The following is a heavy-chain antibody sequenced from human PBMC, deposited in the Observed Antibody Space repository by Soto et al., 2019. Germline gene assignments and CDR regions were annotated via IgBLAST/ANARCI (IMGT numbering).Heavy chain of an antibody. CDR1: GYTFTGYY. V-gene: IGHV1-2*04. D-gene: IGHD6-13*01. J-gene: IGHJ6*02. CDR2: INPNSGGT. Sequence: QVQLVQSGAEVKKPGASVKVSCKASGYTFTGYYMHWVRQAPGQGLEWMGWINPNSGGTKYAQKFQGWVTMTRDTSTSTTYMNLSRLRSDDTAVYYCARGVGSSSWYYYYGLDVWGQGTTVTVSS. CDR3: ARGVGSSSWYYYYGLDV.